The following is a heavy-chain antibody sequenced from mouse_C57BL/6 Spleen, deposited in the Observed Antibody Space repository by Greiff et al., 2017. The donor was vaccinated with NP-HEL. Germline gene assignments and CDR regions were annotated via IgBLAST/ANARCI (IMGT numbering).Heavy chain of an antibody. CDR3: ASPSYDSSPYAMDY. Sequence: QVQLQQPGAELVKPGASVKLSCKASGYTFTSYWMHWVKQRPGQGLEWIGMIHPNSGSTNYNEKFKSKATLTVDKSSSTAYMQLSSLTSEDSAVYSWASPSYDSSPYAMDYWGQGTSVTVSS. V-gene: IGHV1-64*01. CDR2: IHPNSGST. CDR1: GYTFTSYW. D-gene: IGHD2-4*01. J-gene: IGHJ4*01.